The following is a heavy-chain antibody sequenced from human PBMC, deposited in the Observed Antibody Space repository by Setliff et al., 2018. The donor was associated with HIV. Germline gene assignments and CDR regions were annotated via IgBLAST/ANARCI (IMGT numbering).Heavy chain of an antibody. Sequence: PGGSLRLSCAASGFTFSSYSMNWVRQAPGKGLEWVSYISSSSSTIYYADSVKVRFTISRDNAKNSLYLQMNSLTADDTAVYYCARVVSWRVRTDIDYWGQGAPVTVSS. CDR2: ISSSSSTI. CDR1: GFTFSSYS. CDR3: ARVVSWRVRTDIDY. V-gene: IGHV3-48*01. D-gene: IGHD3-3*01. J-gene: IGHJ4*02.